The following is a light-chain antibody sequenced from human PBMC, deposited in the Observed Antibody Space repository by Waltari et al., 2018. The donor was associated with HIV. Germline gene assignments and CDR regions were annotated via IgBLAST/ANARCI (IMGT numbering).Light chain of an antibody. Sequence: EIVLTQSQATLSLSPGQRATLSCGASQRVSSSYLAWYQQKPGLAPSLLIYDASRRATGIPDRFSGSGSGTDFTLTISRLEPEDFAVYYCQQYGSSLHSFGQGTKLEIK. J-gene: IGKJ2*03. CDR2: DAS. CDR3: QQYGSSLHS. V-gene: IGKV3D-20*01. CDR1: QRVSSSY.